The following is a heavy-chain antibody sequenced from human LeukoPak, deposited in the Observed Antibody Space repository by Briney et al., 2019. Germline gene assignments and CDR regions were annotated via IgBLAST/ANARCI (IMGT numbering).Heavy chain of an antibody. V-gene: IGHV1-24*01. CDR3: ATSDPTDDILTGPGAFDI. J-gene: IGHJ3*02. D-gene: IGHD3-9*01. Sequence: ASVRVSCKASAHSITGYYLHWVRQAPGKGLECMGGFDPEDGEAIYAQKFQGRVTMTEDTSTDTAYMELSSLRSEDTAVYYCATSDPTDDILTGPGAFDIWGQGAMVTVSS. CDR2: FDPEDGEA. CDR1: AHSITGYY.